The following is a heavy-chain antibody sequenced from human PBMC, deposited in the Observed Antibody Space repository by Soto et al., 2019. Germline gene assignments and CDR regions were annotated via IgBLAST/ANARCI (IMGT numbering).Heavy chain of an antibody. V-gene: IGHV4-31*03. D-gene: IGHD3-10*01. CDR2: IYYSGST. Sequence: QVQLQESGPGLVKPSQTLSLTCTVSGGSISSGGYYWNWIRQHPGKGLEWIGYIYYSGSTYYNPSLXSXFTISVGPSKNQFSLKLSSVTAADTAVYYCARSVTPWGQGTLVTVSS. CDR1: GGSISSGGYY. CDR3: ARSVTP. J-gene: IGHJ5*02.